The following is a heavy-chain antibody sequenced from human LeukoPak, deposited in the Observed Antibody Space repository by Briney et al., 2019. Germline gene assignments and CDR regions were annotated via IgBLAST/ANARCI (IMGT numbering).Heavy chain of an antibody. Sequence: ASVKVSCRASGYTFTSYDINWVRQATGQGLEWMGWMNPNSGNTGYAQKFQGRVTITRDTSASTAYMELSSLRSEDTAVYYCASSYDYGDYDLDYWGQGTLVTVSS. J-gene: IGHJ4*02. CDR3: ASSYDYGDYDLDY. V-gene: IGHV1-8*01. CDR2: MNPNSGNT. D-gene: IGHD4-17*01. CDR1: GYTFTSYD.